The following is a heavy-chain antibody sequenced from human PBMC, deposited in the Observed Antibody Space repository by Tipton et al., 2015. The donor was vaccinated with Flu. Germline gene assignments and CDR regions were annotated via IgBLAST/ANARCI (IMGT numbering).Heavy chain of an antibody. V-gene: IGHV4-59*01. CDR2: IYYSGST. CDR1: GGSISSYY. J-gene: IGHJ6*03. CDR3: ARTDHYYYYYMDV. Sequence: TLSLTCTVSGGSISSYYWSWIRQPPGKGLEWIGYIYYSGSTNYNPSLKSRVTISVDTSKNQFSLKLSSVTAADTAVYYCARTDHYYYYYMDVWGKGTTVTVSS.